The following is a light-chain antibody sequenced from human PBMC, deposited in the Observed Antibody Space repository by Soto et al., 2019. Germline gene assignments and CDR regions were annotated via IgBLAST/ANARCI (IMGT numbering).Light chain of an antibody. CDR2: DAS. CDR3: HQRSNWPPFT. Sequence: EIVLPQSPAPLSLSPGERATLSCRASQSISNFLAWYQQKPGQAPRLLIYDASKRATDIPDRFIGSGSGTDFTLTISSLEPEDFAVYYCHQRSNWPPFTFGGGTKVDIK. J-gene: IGKJ4*01. CDR1: QSISNF. V-gene: IGKV3-11*01.